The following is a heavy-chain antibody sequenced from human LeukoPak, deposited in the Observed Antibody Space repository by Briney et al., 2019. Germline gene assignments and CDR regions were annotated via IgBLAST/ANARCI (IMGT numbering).Heavy chain of an antibody. Sequence: GASVKVSCKASGGTFSSYAISWVRQAPGQGLEWMGGIIPIFGTANYAQKFQGRVTITADESTSTAYMELSSPRSEDTAVYYCARDQEPGYSSTGIYNWFDPWGQGTLVTVSS. CDR3: ARDQEPGYSSTGIYNWFDP. D-gene: IGHD6-13*01. V-gene: IGHV1-69*13. J-gene: IGHJ5*02. CDR2: IIPIFGTA. CDR1: GGTFSSYA.